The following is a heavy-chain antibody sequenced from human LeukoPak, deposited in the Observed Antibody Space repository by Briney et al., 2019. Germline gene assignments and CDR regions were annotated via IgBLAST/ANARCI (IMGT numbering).Heavy chain of an antibody. D-gene: IGHD4-17*01. CDR2: IKSSTDGGTT. Sequence: GGSLRLSCAASGFTFNNVWMNWVRQVPGKGLEWVGRIKSSTDGGTTDYAAPVKGRFTISRDDSTNTLFLQMNSLKTEDTAVYYCTTATRRDYEFDYWGQGTLVTVSS. CDR3: TTATRRDYEFDY. CDR1: GFTFNNVW. J-gene: IGHJ4*02. V-gene: IGHV3-15*07.